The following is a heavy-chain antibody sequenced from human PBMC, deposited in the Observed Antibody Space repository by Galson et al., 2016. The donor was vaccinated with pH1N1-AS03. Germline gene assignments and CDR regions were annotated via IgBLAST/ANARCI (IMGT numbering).Heavy chain of an antibody. V-gene: IGHV1-69*06. D-gene: IGHD2/OR15-2a*01. CDR2: ITPVFGTT. J-gene: IGHJ4*02. Sequence: SVKVSCKASGGTLSNSGISWVRQAPGQGLEWMGRITPVFGTTNYAQKFQDRVSITADKSTSTAYMELSSLRSEDTAVYYFATAGTLLHYFDYWGQGTLVTVSS. CDR1: GGTLSNSG. CDR3: ATAGTLLHYFDY.